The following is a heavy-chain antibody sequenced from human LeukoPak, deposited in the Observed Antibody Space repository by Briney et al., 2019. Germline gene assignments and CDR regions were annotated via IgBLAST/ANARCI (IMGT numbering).Heavy chain of an antibody. D-gene: IGHD3-10*01. CDR3: ARAHGGFGETFDI. CDR2: ISYDGSNK. V-gene: IGHV3-30*03. Sequence: GGSLRLSCAASGFTFSSYGMHWVRQAPGKGLEWVAVISYDGSNKYYVDSVKGRFTISRDNAKNSLYLQMNSLRAEDTAVYYCARAHGGFGETFDIWGQGTMVTVSS. J-gene: IGHJ3*02. CDR1: GFTFSSYG.